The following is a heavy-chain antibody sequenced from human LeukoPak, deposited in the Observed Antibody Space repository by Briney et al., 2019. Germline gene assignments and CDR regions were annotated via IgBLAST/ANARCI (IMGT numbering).Heavy chain of an antibody. Sequence: PSETLSLTCTVSGGSISSYYWSWIRRPPGKGLEWIGYIYYSGSTNYNPSLKSRVTISVDTSKNQFSLKLSSVTAADTAVYYCARGGSSSWYRGTLAFDYWGQGTLVTVSS. D-gene: IGHD6-13*01. CDR2: IYYSGST. CDR1: GGSISSYY. J-gene: IGHJ4*02. CDR3: ARGGSSSWYRGTLAFDY. V-gene: IGHV4-59*01.